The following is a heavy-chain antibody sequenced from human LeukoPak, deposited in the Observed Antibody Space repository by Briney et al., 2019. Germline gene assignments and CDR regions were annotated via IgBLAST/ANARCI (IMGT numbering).Heavy chain of an antibody. Sequence: GGSLRLSCGASGFTLSSYAMSWVRQAPGKGLEWVSAISGSDSDTSYADSVKGRFTISRDNSKNTLYLQMNSLRAEDTAVYFCARLLRYCTSTTCYLCYFDYWGQGTLVTVSS. CDR2: ISGSDSDT. D-gene: IGHD2-2*01. V-gene: IGHV3-23*01. J-gene: IGHJ4*02. CDR1: GFTLSSYA. CDR3: ARLLRYCTSTTCYLCYFDY.